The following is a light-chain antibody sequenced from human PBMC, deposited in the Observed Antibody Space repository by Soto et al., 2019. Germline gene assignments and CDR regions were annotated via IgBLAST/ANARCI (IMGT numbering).Light chain of an antibody. CDR2: GNN. CDR3: QSYDSSLSGYV. Sequence: QSVLTQPPSVSGAPGQRVTISCTGSSSNIGAGYDVHWYQQLPGTAPKLLIYGNNNRPSGVPDRISGSKSGTSASLAITGLQAEAEADYYCQSYDSSLSGYVFGTGTKVTVL. J-gene: IGLJ1*01. V-gene: IGLV1-40*01. CDR1: SSNIGAGYD.